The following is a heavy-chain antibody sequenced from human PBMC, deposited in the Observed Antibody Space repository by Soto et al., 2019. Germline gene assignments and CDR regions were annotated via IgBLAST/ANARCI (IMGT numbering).Heavy chain of an antibody. Sequence: QVQLVQSGAEVKKPGSSVKVSCKASGGTFSSYAISWVRQAPGQGLEWMGGIIPIFGTANYAQKFQGRVTITADKSTSTAYMELSSLRSEDTAVYYCASSTVTTTSVYYYGMDVWGQGTTVTVSS. V-gene: IGHV1-69*06. J-gene: IGHJ6*02. D-gene: IGHD4-17*01. CDR1: GGTFSSYA. CDR3: ASSTVTTTSVYYYGMDV. CDR2: IIPIFGTA.